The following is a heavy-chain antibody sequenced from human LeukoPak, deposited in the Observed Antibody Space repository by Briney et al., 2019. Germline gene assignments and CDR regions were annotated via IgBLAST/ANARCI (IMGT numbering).Heavy chain of an antibody. J-gene: IGHJ3*01. Sequence: GRSLRLSCAASGFTFSSYAMHWVRQAPGKGLEWLSVIIYDGDKKSYADSVKGRLTISRDNPKNTFHLQMNSLRVEDTAMYYCARDLSLYSSGWQHAFDLWGQGTMFPVS. CDR3: ARDLSLYSSGWQHAFDL. CDR1: GFTFSSYA. D-gene: IGHD6-19*01. V-gene: IGHV3-30*03. CDR2: IIYDGDKK.